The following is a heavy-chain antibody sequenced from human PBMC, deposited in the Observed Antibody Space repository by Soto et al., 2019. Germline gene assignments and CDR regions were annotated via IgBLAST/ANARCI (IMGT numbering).Heavy chain of an antibody. J-gene: IGHJ4*02. Sequence: QVQLVESGGGVVQPGRSLRLSCAASGFTFSSYAMHWVRQAPGKGLEWVAVISYDGSNKYYADSVKGRFTISRDNSKNTLYLQMNSLRAEDTAVYYGASRDGYTNYFDYWGQGTLVTVSS. CDR3: ASRDGYTNYFDY. CDR2: ISYDGSNK. CDR1: GFTFSSYA. D-gene: IGHD5-12*01. V-gene: IGHV3-30-3*01.